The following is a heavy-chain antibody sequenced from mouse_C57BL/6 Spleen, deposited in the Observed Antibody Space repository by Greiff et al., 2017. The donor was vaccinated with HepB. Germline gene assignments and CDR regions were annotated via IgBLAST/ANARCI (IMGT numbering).Heavy chain of an antibody. J-gene: IGHJ2*01. CDR3: ARGGNYYHYFDY. CDR2: IYPGDGDT. CDR1: GYAFSSSW. D-gene: IGHD2-1*01. Sequence: QVQLKESGPELVKPGASVKISCKASGYAFSSSWMNWVKQRPGKGLEWIGRIYPGDGDTNYNGKFKGKATLTADKSSSTAYMQLSSLTSEDSAVYFCARGGNYYHYFDYWGQGTTLTVSS. V-gene: IGHV1-82*01.